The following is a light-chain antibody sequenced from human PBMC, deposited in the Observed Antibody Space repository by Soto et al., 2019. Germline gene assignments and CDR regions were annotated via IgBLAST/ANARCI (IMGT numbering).Light chain of an antibody. CDR1: QSVSSSY. CDR2: GAS. J-gene: IGKJ1*01. Sequence: EIVLTQSPGTLSLSPGERATLSCRASQSVSSSYLAWYQQKPGPAPRLLIYGASSRATGIPDRFSGSGSGTDFTLTINRLEPEDFAVYYCQQYGSSPLWTFGQGTKVEIK. CDR3: QQYGSSPLWT. V-gene: IGKV3-20*01.